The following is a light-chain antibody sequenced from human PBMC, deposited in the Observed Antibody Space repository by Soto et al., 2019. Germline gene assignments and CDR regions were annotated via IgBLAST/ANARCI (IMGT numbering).Light chain of an antibody. J-gene: IGLJ2*01. CDR1: SGSIASNY. CDR2: EDN. V-gene: IGLV6-57*02. CDR3: QSYDSSNQVV. Sequence: NFMLTQPHSVSESPGKTVTISCTGSSGSIASNYVQWYQQRQGSAPTTVIYEDNQRPSGVPDRFSGSIDSSSNSASLTISGLKTEDEADYYCQSYDSSNQVVFGGGTKLTVL.